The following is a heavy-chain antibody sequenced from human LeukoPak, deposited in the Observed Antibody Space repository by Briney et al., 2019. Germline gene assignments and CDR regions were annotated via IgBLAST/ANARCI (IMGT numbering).Heavy chain of an antibody. J-gene: IGHJ4*02. CDR1: GGSISSYY. CDR2: IYYSGST. CDR3: ARGTYSSSWVY. V-gene: IGHV4-59*01. Sequence: PSETLSLTCTVSGGSISSYYWSWIRQPPGKGLEWIGYIYYSGSTNYNPSLKSRVTISVDTSKNQFSLKLSSVTAADTAVYYCARGTYSSSWVYWGQGTLVTVSS. D-gene: IGHD6-6*01.